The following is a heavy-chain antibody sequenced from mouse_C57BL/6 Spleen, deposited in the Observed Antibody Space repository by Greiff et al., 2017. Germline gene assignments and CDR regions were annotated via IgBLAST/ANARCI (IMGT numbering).Heavy chain of an antibody. CDR1: GFTFSDYG. D-gene: IGHD1-1*01. CDR2: ISSGSSTI. Sequence: EVKLVESGGGLVKPGGSLKLSCAASGFTFSDYGMPWVRQAPEKGLEWVAYISSGSSTIYYADTVKGRFTISRDNAKNTLFLQMTSLRSEDTAMYYCAPITTVVATDYAMEYWGQGTSVTVAS. CDR3: APITTVVATDYAMEY. J-gene: IGHJ4*01. V-gene: IGHV5-17*01.